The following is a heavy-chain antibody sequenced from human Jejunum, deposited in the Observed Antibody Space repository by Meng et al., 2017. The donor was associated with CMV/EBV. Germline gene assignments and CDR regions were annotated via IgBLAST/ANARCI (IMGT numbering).Heavy chain of an antibody. CDR2: IFYNGNT. J-gene: IGHJ4*02. CDR1: GGSITSGNYY. V-gene: IGHV4-39*07. CDR3: VRDEGHWPIDF. Sequence: TVSGGSITSGNYYWGWVRQPPEKGLEWIGSIFYNGNTYYNALLQSRVTMSRDTSRNQFSLKLGSVTAADTAVYYCVRDEGHWPIDFWGQGTSVTVSS. D-gene: IGHD1-1*01.